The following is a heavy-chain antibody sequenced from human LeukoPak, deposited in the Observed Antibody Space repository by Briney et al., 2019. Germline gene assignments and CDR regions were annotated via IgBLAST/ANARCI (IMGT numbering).Heavy chain of an antibody. CDR1: GGSISSYY. CDR3: AREAYDYVWGSYQLDY. J-gene: IGHJ4*02. CDR2: IYTSGST. Sequence: SETLSLTCTVSGGSISSYYWSWIRQPAGKGLEWIGRIYTSGSTNYNPSLKSRATMSVDTSKNQFSLKLSSVTAADTAVYYCAREAYDYVWGSYQLDYWGQGTLVTVSS. D-gene: IGHD3-16*01. V-gene: IGHV4-4*07.